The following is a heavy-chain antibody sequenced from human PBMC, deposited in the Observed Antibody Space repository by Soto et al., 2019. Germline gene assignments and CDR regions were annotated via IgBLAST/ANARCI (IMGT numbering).Heavy chain of an antibody. CDR3: AKAGETTTIHRDFDH. V-gene: IGHV3-30*18. CDR2: ISYDGSNK. CDR1: GFTFSSYG. J-gene: IGHJ4*02. D-gene: IGHD4-17*01. Sequence: QVQLVESGGGVVQPGKSLRLSCAASGFTFSSYGMHWVRQAPGKGLDWVAVISYDGSNKYFADSVKGRFTISRDKFKNTLYLQMNNLRAEDTAVYFCAKAGETTTIHRDFDHWGQGTLVTVSS.